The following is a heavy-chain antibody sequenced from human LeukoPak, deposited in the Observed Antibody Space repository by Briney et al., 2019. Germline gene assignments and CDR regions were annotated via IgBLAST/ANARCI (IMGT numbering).Heavy chain of an antibody. Sequence: GGSLRLSCVASDFIFSSYWMTWVRQAPGKGQEWVANIKQDGGETYYVGSVKGRFTISRDNAQNSLYLQMNSLRAEDTAIYYCAGGVWPRSNYWGQGTLVTVSS. CDR3: AGGVWPRSNY. J-gene: IGHJ4*02. V-gene: IGHV3-7*01. CDR1: DFIFSSYW. CDR2: IKQDGGET. D-gene: IGHD6-13*01.